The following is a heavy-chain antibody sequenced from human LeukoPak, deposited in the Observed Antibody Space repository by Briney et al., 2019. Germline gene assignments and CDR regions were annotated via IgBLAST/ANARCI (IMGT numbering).Heavy chain of an antibody. CDR3: ARSARNFDY. CDR1: GGSISSSSYS. D-gene: IGHD6-6*01. V-gene: IGHV4-39*07. CDR2: IYYSGST. J-gene: IGHJ4*02. Sequence: SETLSLTCTVSGGSISSSSYSWGWIRQPPGKGLEWIGTIYYSGSTYYNPSLKSRVTISLDTSKNQFSLKLSSVTAADTAVYYCARSARNFDYWGQGTLVTVSS.